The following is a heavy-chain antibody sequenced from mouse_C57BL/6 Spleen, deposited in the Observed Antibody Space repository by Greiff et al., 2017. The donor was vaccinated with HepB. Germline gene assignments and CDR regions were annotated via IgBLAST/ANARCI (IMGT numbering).Heavy chain of an antibody. CDR1: GYTFTSYG. CDR3: TREKYSNYVGAMDN. V-gene: IGHV1-81*01. J-gene: IGHJ4*01. Sequence: VQLVESGAELARPGASVKLSCKASGYTFTSYGLCWVKQRTGQGLEWVGEIYPRSGNTYYNEKFKGKATLTADKSTSTEYMELRSLTYEDSAVYFCTREKYSNYVGAMDNGGQGTSVTVAS. CDR2: IYPRSGNT. D-gene: IGHD2-5*01.